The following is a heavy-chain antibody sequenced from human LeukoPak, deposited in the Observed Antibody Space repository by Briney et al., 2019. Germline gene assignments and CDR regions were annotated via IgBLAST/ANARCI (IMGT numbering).Heavy chain of an antibody. Sequence: GGSLRLSCAASGFTFSSYGVHWVRQAPGKGLEWVAVIWYDGSNKYYADSVKGRFTISRDNSKNTLYLQMNSLRAEDTAVYYCARQASGMAFLDYWGQGTLVTVSS. V-gene: IGHV3-33*01. CDR2: IWYDGSNK. CDR3: ARQASGMAFLDY. J-gene: IGHJ4*02. D-gene: IGHD5-24*01. CDR1: GFTFSSYG.